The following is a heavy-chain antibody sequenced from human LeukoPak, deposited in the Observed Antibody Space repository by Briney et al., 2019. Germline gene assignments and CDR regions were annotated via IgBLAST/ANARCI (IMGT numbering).Heavy chain of an antibody. Sequence: GRSLRLSCAASGFTFSSYGMHWVRQAPGKGLEWVAVIWYDGSNKYYANSVKGRFTISRDNSKNTLYLQMNSLRAEDTAVYYCARVGGGSYFDYYFDYWGQGTLVTVSS. CDR2: IWYDGSNK. D-gene: IGHD1-26*01. CDR1: GFTFSSYG. CDR3: ARVGGGSYFDYYFDY. V-gene: IGHV3-30*19. J-gene: IGHJ4*02.